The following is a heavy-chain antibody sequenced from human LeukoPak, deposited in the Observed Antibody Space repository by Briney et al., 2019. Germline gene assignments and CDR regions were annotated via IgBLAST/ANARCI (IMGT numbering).Heavy chain of an antibody. CDR1: GYTFTSYG. V-gene: IGHV1-18*01. CDR3: ARVWTYGPFDY. J-gene: IGHJ4*02. Sequence: ASVKVSCKASGYTFTSYGISWVRQAPGQGLEWMGWISAYNGNTNYAQKLQGRVTITTDESTSTAYMELSSLRSEDTAVYYCARVWTYGPFDYWGQGTLVTVSS. D-gene: IGHD1-7*01. CDR2: ISAYNGNT.